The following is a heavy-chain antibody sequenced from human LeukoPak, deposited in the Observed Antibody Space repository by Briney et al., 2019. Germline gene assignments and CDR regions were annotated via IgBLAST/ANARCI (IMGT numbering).Heavy chain of an antibody. J-gene: IGHJ3*02. Sequence: ASVKVSCKASGYTFTGYYMHWVRQAPGQGLEWMGWINPNSGGTNYAQKFQGRVTMTRNTSISTAYMELSSLRSEDTAVHYCAREVPVSSAFDIWGQGTMVTVSS. V-gene: IGHV1-2*02. D-gene: IGHD3-10*01. CDR1: GYTFTGYY. CDR3: AREVPVSSAFDI. CDR2: INPNSGGT.